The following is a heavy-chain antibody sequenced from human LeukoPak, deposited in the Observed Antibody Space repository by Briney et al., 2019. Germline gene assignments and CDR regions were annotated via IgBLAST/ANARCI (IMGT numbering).Heavy chain of an antibody. D-gene: IGHD1-26*01. Sequence: GGSLRLSCAASGFTFSSYGMSWARQAPGKGLEWVSAISSTGGNTYYADSVRGRFTISRDQSKNTVYLQMNSLRAEDTAVYYCSKEGSDDYYLDFWGQGTLVTVSS. CDR1: GFTFSSYG. CDR2: ISSTGGNT. V-gene: IGHV3-23*01. CDR3: SKEGSDDYYLDF. J-gene: IGHJ4*02.